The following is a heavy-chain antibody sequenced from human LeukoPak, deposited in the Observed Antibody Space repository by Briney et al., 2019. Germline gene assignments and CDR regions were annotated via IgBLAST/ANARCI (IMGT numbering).Heavy chain of an antibody. Sequence: GGSLRLSCAASGFTFSRHAMTWVRQAPGKGLEWVSAISANGYDTFYADSVKGRFTISRDNSKNILYLQMNSLRAEDTAIYFCAKDVWCSVSWGQGTPVTVSS. CDR1: GFTFSRHA. CDR3: AKDVWCSVS. CDR2: ISANGYDT. D-gene: IGHD3-10*02. J-gene: IGHJ5*02. V-gene: IGHV3-23*01.